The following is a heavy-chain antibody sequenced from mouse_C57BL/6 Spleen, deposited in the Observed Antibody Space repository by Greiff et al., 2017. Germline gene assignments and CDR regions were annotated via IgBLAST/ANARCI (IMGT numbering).Heavy chain of an antibody. Sequence: VQLKQSGPGLVKPSQSLSLTCSVTGYSITSGYYWNWIRQFPGNKLEWMGYISYDGSNNYNPSLKNRISITRDTSKNQFFLKLNSVTTEDTATYYCARRNWDVPLFAYWGQGTLVTVAA. V-gene: IGHV3-6*01. CDR3: ARRNWDVPLFAY. D-gene: IGHD4-1*01. CDR2: ISYDGSN. CDR1: GYSITSGYY. J-gene: IGHJ3*01.